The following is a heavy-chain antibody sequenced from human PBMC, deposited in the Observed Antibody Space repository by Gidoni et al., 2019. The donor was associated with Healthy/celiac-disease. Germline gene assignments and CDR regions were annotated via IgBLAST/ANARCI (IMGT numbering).Heavy chain of an antibody. CDR1: GGPIRSGGYY. CDR3: AREWSSSSWPRGNWFDP. Sequence: QVQLQESGPGLVKPSQTLSLTGTVSGGPIRSGGYYGSWIRQHPGKGLEWIGYIYDSGSTYYNPSLKSRVTISVDTSKNQFSLKLSSVTAADTAVYYCAREWSSSSWPRGNWFDPWGQGTLVTVSS. CDR2: IYDSGST. D-gene: IGHD6-13*01. J-gene: IGHJ5*02. V-gene: IGHV4-31*03.